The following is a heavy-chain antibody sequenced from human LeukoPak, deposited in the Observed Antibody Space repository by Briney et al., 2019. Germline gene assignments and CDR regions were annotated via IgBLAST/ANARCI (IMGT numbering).Heavy chain of an antibody. Sequence: PSETLSLTCTVSGGSISSYYWSWIRQPPGKGLEWIVYIYYSGSTNYNPSLKSRVTISVDTSKNQFSLKLSSVTAADTAVYYCARHTEWVWFGEPGIDYWGQGTLVTVSS. CDR1: GGSISSYY. CDR3: ARHTEWVWFGEPGIDY. V-gene: IGHV4-59*08. J-gene: IGHJ4*02. D-gene: IGHD3-10*01. CDR2: IYYSGST.